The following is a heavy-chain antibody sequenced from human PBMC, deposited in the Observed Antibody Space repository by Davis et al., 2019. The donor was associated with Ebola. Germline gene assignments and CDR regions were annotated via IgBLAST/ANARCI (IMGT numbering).Heavy chain of an antibody. D-gene: IGHD1-26*01. CDR3: ARGGDGSYNWFDP. CDR2: ISYDGSNK. CDR1: GFTFSSYA. V-gene: IGHV3-30-3*01. J-gene: IGHJ5*02. Sequence: GESLKISCAASGFTFSSYAMHWVRQAPGEGLEWVAVISYDGSNKYYADSVKGRFTISRDNSKNTLYLQMNSLRAEDTAVYYCARGGDGSYNWFDPWGQGTLVTVSS.